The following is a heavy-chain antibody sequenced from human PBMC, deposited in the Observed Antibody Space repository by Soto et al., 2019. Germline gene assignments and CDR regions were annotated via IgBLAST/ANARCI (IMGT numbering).Heavy chain of an antibody. CDR3: ARDGGVYSSSSPRYYYYGMDV. CDR2: IYYSGST. Sequence: SETLSLTCTVSGGSVSSGSYYWSWIRQPPGKGLEWIGYIYYSGSTNYNPSLKSRVTISVDTSKNQFSLKLSSVTAADTAVYYCARDGGVYSSSSPRYYYYGMDVWGQGTTVTVSS. CDR1: GGSVSSGSYY. D-gene: IGHD6-6*01. J-gene: IGHJ6*02. V-gene: IGHV4-61*01.